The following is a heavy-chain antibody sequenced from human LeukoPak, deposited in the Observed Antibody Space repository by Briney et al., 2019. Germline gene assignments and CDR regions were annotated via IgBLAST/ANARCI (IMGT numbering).Heavy chain of an antibody. D-gene: IGHD3-10*01. CDR1: GFTFSSYW. V-gene: IGHV3-74*01. Sequence: GGSLRLSCAASGFTFSSYWMHWVRQAPGKGLAWVSRINSDGSSTSYADSVKGRFTISRDNAKNTLYLQMNSLRAEDTAVYYCARVYYGSGSTPGFDYWGQGTLVTVSS. J-gene: IGHJ4*02. CDR2: INSDGSST. CDR3: ARVYYGSGSTPGFDY.